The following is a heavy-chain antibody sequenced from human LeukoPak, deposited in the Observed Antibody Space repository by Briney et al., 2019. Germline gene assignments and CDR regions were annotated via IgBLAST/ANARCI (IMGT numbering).Heavy chain of an antibody. CDR2: INPSGGST. Sequence: ASVKLSCKASGYTFTNYYMHWVRQPPGQRLEWMGIINPSGGSTSYAQNFQGRVTMTRDTSTNTIHMELSSLRSEDTAVYYCARDPRGNSVYVFDYWGQGTLVTVSS. CDR1: GYTFTNYY. V-gene: IGHV1-46*01. CDR3: ARDPRGNSVYVFDY. D-gene: IGHD5/OR15-5a*01. J-gene: IGHJ4*02.